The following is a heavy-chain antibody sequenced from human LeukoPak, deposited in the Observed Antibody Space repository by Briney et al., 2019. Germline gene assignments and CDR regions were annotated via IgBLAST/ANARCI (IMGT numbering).Heavy chain of an antibody. Sequence: GSSVKVACKASGGTFSSYAISWVRQAPGQGLEWMGRIIPIFGTANYAQKFQGRVTITTDESTSTAYMELSSLRSEDTAVYYCAGSYDSSGLIDYWGQGTLVTVSS. D-gene: IGHD3-22*01. CDR3: AGSYDSSGLIDY. J-gene: IGHJ4*02. CDR2: IIPIFGTA. CDR1: GGTFSSYA. V-gene: IGHV1-69*05.